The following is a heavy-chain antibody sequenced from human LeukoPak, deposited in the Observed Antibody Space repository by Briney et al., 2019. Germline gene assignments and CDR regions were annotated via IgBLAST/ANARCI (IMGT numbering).Heavy chain of an antibody. V-gene: IGHV1-2*02. CDR3: ARGPRITIFGVVMANDAFDI. J-gene: IGHJ3*02. Sequence: GASVKVSCKASGYTFTGYYMHWVRQAPGQGLEWMGWINPKSGGTVYAQKFQGRVTMTRDTSSSTAYMELSRLRFADTVVYYCARGPRITIFGVVMANDAFDIWGQGTMVTVSS. CDR1: GYTFTGYY. CDR2: INPKSGGT. D-gene: IGHD3-3*01.